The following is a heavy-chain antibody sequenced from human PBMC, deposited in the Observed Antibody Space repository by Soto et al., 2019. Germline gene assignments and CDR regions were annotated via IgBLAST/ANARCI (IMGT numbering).Heavy chain of an antibody. CDR3: AKVYCISTSCPSLSNWFDP. J-gene: IGHJ5*02. Sequence: QLQLQESGPGLVKPSETLSLTCTVSGGSISSSSYYWGWIRQPPGKGLEWIGSIYYSGSTYYNPSLKSRVTISVDTSKNQFSLKLSSVTAADTAVYYCAKVYCISTSCPSLSNWFDPWGQGTLVTVSS. CDR2: IYYSGST. CDR1: GGSISSSSYY. D-gene: IGHD2-2*01. V-gene: IGHV4-39*01.